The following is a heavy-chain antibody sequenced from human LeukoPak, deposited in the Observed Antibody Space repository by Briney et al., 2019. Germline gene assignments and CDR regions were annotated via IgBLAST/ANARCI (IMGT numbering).Heavy chain of an antibody. Sequence: GGSLRLSCAASGFTLSSYSMNWVRQAPGKGLEWVSSISSSSSYIYYADSVKGRFTISRDNAKNSLYLQMNSLRAEDTAVYYCARDLVSIVVVPAAIGSDYWGQGTLVTVSS. D-gene: IGHD2-2*01. CDR2: ISSSSSYI. CDR1: GFTLSSYS. CDR3: ARDLVSIVVVPAAIGSDY. J-gene: IGHJ4*02. V-gene: IGHV3-21*01.